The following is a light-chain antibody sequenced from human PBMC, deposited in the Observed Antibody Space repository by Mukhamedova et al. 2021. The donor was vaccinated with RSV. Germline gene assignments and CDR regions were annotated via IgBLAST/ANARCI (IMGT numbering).Light chain of an antibody. J-gene: IGKJ2*01. CDR2: GAS. V-gene: IGKV1-39*01. CDR3: QQSDGLPYT. Sequence: WYQRRVHGRAPKVLLYGASKLQRGVSSRFSGSGSGTDFTLTISTLQPEDFATYYCQQSDGLPYTFGQGTRLDI.